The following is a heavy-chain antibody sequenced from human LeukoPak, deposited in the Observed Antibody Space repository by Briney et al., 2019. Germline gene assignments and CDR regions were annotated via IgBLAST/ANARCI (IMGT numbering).Heavy chain of an antibody. CDR1: GFTLIRYS. CDR2: ICRSCSYI. D-gene: IGHD2-15*01. Sequence: PGGSLRLSCAPSGFTLIRYSMNGVPHAPGEGVECVSSICRSCSYIYYTDSVKGRFTLSRDNAKNSLYLQMNGLRAEDTAVYYCARDPDCSGGSCYPGYWGQGTLVTVSS. CDR3: ARDPDCSGGSCYPGY. J-gene: IGHJ4*02. V-gene: IGHV3-21*01.